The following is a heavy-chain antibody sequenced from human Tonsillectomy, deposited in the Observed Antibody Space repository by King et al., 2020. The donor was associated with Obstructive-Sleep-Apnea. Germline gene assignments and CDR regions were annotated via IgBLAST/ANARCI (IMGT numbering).Heavy chain of an antibody. J-gene: IGHJ5*02. CDR2: ISSNGGST. V-gene: IGHV3-64D*06. Sequence: VQLVESGGGLVQPGGSLRLSCSASGFTFSIYAIHWVRQAPGKGLEYVSAISSNGGSTYYADSVKGRFTISRENSKNTLYLQMSSLSAEDTAVDYCVKGGLVWFGEFGNNWFDPWGQGTLVTVSS. CDR1: GFTFSIYA. D-gene: IGHD3-10*01. CDR3: VKGGLVWFGEFGNNWFDP.